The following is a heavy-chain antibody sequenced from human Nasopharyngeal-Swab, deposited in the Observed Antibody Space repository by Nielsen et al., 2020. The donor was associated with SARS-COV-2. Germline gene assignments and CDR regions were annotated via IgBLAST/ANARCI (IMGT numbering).Heavy chain of an antibody. CDR2: ISSSSSYI. CDR1: GFTFSSYS. Sequence: GESLKISCAASGFTFSSYSMNWVRQAPGKGLEWVSSISSSSSYIYYADSVKGRFTISRENAKNSLYLQMNSLRAGDTAVYYCARAAFGGTFYYYYGMDVWGQGTTVTVSS. D-gene: IGHD3-16*01. V-gene: IGHV3-21*01. J-gene: IGHJ6*02. CDR3: ARAAFGGTFYYYYGMDV.